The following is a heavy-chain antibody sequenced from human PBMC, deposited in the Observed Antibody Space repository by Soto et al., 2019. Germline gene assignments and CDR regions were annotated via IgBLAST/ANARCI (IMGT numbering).Heavy chain of an antibody. CDR1: GASVSTGVYY. Sequence: NPSETLSLTCTVSGASVSTGVYYWTWIRQHAGKGLEWIGYIDNSGSTYYNPSLTGRVDISVDTSKNEFSLNLQSLTAADTAFYYCAGAVSDFDVRRYRTSYFDQWGQGILVTVSS. V-gene: IGHV4-31*03. CDR2: IDNSGST. CDR3: AGAVSDFDVRRYRTSYFDQ. D-gene: IGHD3-10*02. J-gene: IGHJ4*02.